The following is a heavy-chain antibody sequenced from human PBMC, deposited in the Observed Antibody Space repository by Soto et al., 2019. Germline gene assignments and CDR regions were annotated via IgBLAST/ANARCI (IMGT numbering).Heavy chain of an antibody. CDR3: VKVRGVINAYDY. CDR2: INPNSGGT. CDR1: GYTFTGYY. J-gene: IGHJ4*02. D-gene: IGHD3-10*01. V-gene: IGHV1-2*02. Sequence: ASVKVSCKASGYTFTGYYMHWVRQAPGQGLEWMGWINPNSGGTNYAQKFQGRVTMTRDTSISTAYMELSRLRSDDTAVYYCVKVRGVINAYDYWGQGTLVTVPQ.